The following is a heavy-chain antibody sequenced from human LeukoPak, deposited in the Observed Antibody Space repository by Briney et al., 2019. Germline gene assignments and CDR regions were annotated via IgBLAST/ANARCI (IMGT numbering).Heavy chain of an antibody. CDR1: GFTVSSNY. D-gene: IGHD6-6*01. J-gene: IGHJ4*02. CDR3: ARVSGGYSSSSGLDY. V-gene: IGHV3-66*01. Sequence: GGSLRLSCAASGFTVSSNYMSWVGQAPGMGLEWVSVIYSGGTTYYADSVKGRFTISRDNSRNTLYLQMNTLRVEDTAVYYCARVSGGYSSSSGLDYWGQGTLVTVSS. CDR2: IYSGGTT.